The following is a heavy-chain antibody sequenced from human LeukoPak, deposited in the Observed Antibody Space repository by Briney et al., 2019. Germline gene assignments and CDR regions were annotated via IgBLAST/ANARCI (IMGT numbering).Heavy chain of an antibody. CDR3: AKERNLEIAVAGTIFDY. J-gene: IGHJ4*02. D-gene: IGHD6-19*01. CDR1: GFTVSSKY. CDR2: IYSDGST. V-gene: IGHV3-66*01. Sequence: GGSLRLSCAASGFTVSSKYMSWVRQAPAKGLEWVSVIYSDGSTYYADSVKGRFTISRDNSKNMIYLEVNSLRAEDTAVYYCAKERNLEIAVAGTIFDYWGQGTLVTVSS.